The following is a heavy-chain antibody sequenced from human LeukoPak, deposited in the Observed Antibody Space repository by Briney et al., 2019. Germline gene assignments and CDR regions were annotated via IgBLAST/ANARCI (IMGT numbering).Heavy chain of an antibody. CDR1: GYIFTGYY. D-gene: IGHD6-19*01. J-gene: IGHJ4*02. V-gene: IGHV1-2*02. CDR2: INPNSGET. Sequence: ASVKVSCKASGYIFTGYYLFWVRQAPGQGLEWMGWINPNSGETNYAQRFQGRVTMTWDTSISTASINTAYMELSRLRSDDTAVYYCARLYAGSGSPHYFDYWGQGTLVTVSS. CDR3: ARLYAGSGSPHYFDY.